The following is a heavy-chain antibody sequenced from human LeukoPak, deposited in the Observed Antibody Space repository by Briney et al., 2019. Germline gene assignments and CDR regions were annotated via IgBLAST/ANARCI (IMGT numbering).Heavy chain of an antibody. CDR2: IFANGNT. V-gene: IGHV4-4*07. J-gene: IGHJ4*02. D-gene: IGHD3-10*01. CDR1: GGSISPNN. CDR3: ARRDYYGSGSEYRCFDY. Sequence: SETLSLTCTVSGGSISPNNWSWFRQPAGKGLEWIGRIFANGNTNFNPSLKTRVTMSVDTSKNQFSLKLTSVTAADTAVYYCARRDYYGSGSEYRCFDYWGQGSLVTVSS.